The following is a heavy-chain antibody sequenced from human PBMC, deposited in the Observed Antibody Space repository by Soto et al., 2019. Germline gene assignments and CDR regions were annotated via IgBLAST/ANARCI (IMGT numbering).Heavy chain of an antibody. V-gene: IGHV3-11*01. CDR3: ARVGARGYEYIWGSPRGLDY. J-gene: IGHJ4*02. CDR2: ISSSGSTI. D-gene: IGHD3-16*01. Sequence: GGSLRLSCAASGFTFSDYFMSWIRQAPGKGLEWVSYISSSGSTIYSADSVKGRFTISRDNAKNSLYLQMNSLRAEDTAVYYCARVGARGYEYIWGSPRGLDYWGQGTLVTVSS. CDR1: GFTFSDYF.